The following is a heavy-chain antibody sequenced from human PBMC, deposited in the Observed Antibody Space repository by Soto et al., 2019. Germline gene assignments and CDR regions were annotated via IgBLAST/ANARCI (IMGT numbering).Heavy chain of an antibody. Sequence: SETLSLTCTVSGGSIGSGNYFWSWIRQSPGKGLEWIGYIYCTGFTHLNPSLKSRLTMAVDTSKNEFSLKLTSVSAADTAVYFCAREERKGIISWFDPWGQGTPVTVSS. V-gene: IGHV4-30-4*01. D-gene: IGHD2-21*01. J-gene: IGHJ5*02. CDR3: AREERKGIISWFDP. CDR1: GGSIGSGNYF. CDR2: IYCTGFT.